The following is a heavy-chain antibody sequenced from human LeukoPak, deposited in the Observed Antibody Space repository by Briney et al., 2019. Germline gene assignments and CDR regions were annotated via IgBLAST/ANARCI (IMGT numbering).Heavy chain of an antibody. V-gene: IGHV3-53*01. CDR3: TRGRRGGSSQD. CDR1: GFTVSSNY. J-gene: IGHJ4*02. CDR2: IYSGGST. Sequence: PAGGSLRLSCAASGFTVSSNYMSWVRQAPGKGLEWVSVIYSGGSTYYADSVKGRFTISRDNSKSTLYLQMNSLRAEDTAVYYCTRGRRGGSSQDWGQGTLVTVSS. D-gene: IGHD2-15*01.